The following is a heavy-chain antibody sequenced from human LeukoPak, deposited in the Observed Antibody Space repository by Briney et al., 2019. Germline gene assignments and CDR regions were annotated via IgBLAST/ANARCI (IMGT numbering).Heavy chain of an antibody. CDR3: ARTPRAAGAIYYFDY. Sequence: SETLSLTCAVYGGSSSGYYWSWIRQPPGKGLEWIGEINHSGSTNYNPSLKSRVTISVDTSKNQFSLKLSSVTAADTAVYYCARTPRAAGAIYYFDYWGQGTLVTVSS. D-gene: IGHD1-26*01. J-gene: IGHJ4*02. CDR1: GGSSSGYY. V-gene: IGHV4-34*01. CDR2: INHSGST.